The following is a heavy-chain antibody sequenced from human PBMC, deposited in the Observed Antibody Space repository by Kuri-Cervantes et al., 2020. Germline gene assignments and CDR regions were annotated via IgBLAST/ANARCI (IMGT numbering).Heavy chain of an antibody. V-gene: IGHV3-11*04. J-gene: IGHJ2*01. CDR2: ISSSGSTI. Sequence: GGSLRLSCAASGFIVSSNHMGWVRQAPGKGLEWVSYISSSGSTIYYADSVKGRFTISRDNAKNSLYLQMNSLRAEDTAVYYCAREGYCRGGNCYPSYWYFDLWGRGTLVTVSS. D-gene: IGHD2-15*01. CDR1: GFIVSSNH. CDR3: AREGYCRGGNCYPSYWYFDL.